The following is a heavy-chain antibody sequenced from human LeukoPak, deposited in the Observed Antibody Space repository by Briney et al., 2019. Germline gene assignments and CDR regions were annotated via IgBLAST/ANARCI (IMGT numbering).Heavy chain of an antibody. Sequence: ASVKVSCKASGYTFTSYGISWVRQAPGQGLEWMGWISAYNGNTNYAQKLQGRVTMTTDTSTITAYMELRSLRSDDTAVYYCARAPMVRGVAHYNWFDPWGQGTLVTVSS. D-gene: IGHD3-10*01. J-gene: IGHJ5*02. CDR1: GYTFTSYG. V-gene: IGHV1-18*04. CDR2: ISAYNGNT. CDR3: ARAPMVRGVAHYNWFDP.